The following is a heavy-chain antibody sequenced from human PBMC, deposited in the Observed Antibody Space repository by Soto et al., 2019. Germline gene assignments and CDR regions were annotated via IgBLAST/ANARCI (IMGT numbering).Heavy chain of an antibody. J-gene: IGHJ6*02. CDR2: IIPLFGTT. Sequence: QVQLVQSGAEVKKPESSVKVSCKASGGPFNSYAIAWVRHAPGQGLEWMGGIIPLFGTTNYAQKFQGRVTITADESTTTAFMELSSLRSEDTAVYYCARRVAVTSIPQVSYYYYGLDVWGQGTTVTVSS. D-gene: IGHD2-21*02. CDR3: ARRVAVTSIPQVSYYYYGLDV. V-gene: IGHV1-69*01. CDR1: GGPFNSYA.